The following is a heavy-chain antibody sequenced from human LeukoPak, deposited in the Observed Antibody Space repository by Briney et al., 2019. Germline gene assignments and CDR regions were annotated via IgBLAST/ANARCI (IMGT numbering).Heavy chain of an antibody. J-gene: IGHJ6*02. CDR2: IWYDGSNK. D-gene: IGHD4-17*01. CDR3: ARDSNDYGDYYYYGMDV. Sequence: PGGSLRLSCAASGFTFSSYGMHWVRQAPGKGLEWVAVIWYDGSNKYYADSVKGRFTISRDNSKNTLYLQMNSLRAEDTAVYYCARDSNDYGDYYYYGMDVWGQGTTVTVSS. V-gene: IGHV3-33*08. CDR1: GFTFSSYG.